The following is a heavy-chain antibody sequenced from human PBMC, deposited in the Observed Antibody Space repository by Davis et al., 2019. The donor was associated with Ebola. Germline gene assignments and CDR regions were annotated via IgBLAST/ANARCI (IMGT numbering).Heavy chain of an antibody. D-gene: IGHD2-15*01. Sequence: MPSETLSLTCAVYGESFSSYYWNWIRQPPGKGLEWIGEINHSGSTNYNPSLKSRVTISVDTSKNQFSLKLSSVTAADTAVYYCARVVFVAGATPSWYFDLWGRGTLVTVSP. CDR1: GESFSSYY. J-gene: IGHJ2*01. V-gene: IGHV4-34*01. CDR3: ARVVFVAGATPSWYFDL. CDR2: INHSGST.